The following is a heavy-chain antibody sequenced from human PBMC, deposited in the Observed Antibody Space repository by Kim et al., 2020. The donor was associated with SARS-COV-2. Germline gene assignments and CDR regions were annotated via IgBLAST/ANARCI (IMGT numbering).Heavy chain of an antibody. CDR3: TTSWVTYHDAFDI. V-gene: IGHV3-15*01. J-gene: IGHJ3*02. D-gene: IGHD5-18*01. CDR1: GFTFSNAW. CDR2: IKSKTDGGTT. Sequence: GGSLRLSCAASGFTFSNAWMSWVRQAPGKGLEWVGRIKSKTDGGTTDYAAPVKGRFTISRDDSKNTLYLQMNSLKTEDTAVYYCTTSWVTYHDAFDIWGQGTMVTVSS.